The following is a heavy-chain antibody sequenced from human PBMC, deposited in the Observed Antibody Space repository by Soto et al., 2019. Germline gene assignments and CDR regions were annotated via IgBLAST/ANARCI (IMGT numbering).Heavy chain of an antibody. J-gene: IGHJ6*02. CDR3: AGGHYHYYYYYGMDV. CDR2: ITHGGST. CDR1: GGSFSDYH. D-gene: IGHD1-26*01. V-gene: IGHV4-34*01. Sequence: PSETLCLTCAVYGGSFSDYHWSWIRQPPGKGLEWIGEITHGGSTNYNPSLKSRVSISVDTSKKQFSLKLRSMTAADTAVYYCAGGHYHYYYYYGMDVWGHGTTVTVSS.